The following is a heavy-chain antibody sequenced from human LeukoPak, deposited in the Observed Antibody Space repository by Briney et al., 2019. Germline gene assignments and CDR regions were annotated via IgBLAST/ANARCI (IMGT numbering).Heavy chain of an antibody. CDR2: ISYDGSNK. Sequence: PGGSLRLSCAASGFTFSSHDMHWVRQAPGKGLEWMAVISYDGSNKYFADSVKGRFTISRDNSKNTLCLQMNGLRGDDTAMYYCAKDSSGQFDYWGQGTLVTVSS. CDR3: AKDSSGQFDY. CDR1: GFTFSSHD. J-gene: IGHJ4*02. V-gene: IGHV3-30*18. D-gene: IGHD6-19*01.